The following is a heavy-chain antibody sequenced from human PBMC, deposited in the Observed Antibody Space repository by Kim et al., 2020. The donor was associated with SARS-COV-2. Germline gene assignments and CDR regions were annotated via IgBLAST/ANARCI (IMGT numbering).Heavy chain of an antibody. D-gene: IGHD3-9*01. CDR1: GFTFTSSA. J-gene: IGHJ6*02. Sequence: SVKVSCKASGFTFTSSAVQWVRQARGQRLEWIGWIVVGSGNTNYAQKFQERVTITRDMSTSTAYMELSSLRSEDTAVYYCAADVKGFDWLFQSYDYYGMDVWGQGTTVTVSS. V-gene: IGHV1-58*01. CDR3: AADVKGFDWLFQSYDYYGMDV. CDR2: IVVGSGNT.